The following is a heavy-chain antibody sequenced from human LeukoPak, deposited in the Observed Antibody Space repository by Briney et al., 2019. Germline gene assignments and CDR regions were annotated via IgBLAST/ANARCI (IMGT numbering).Heavy chain of an antibody. D-gene: IGHD3-16*01. J-gene: IGHJ3*02. CDR1: GNSITTYW. V-gene: IGHV5-51*01. CDR3: ATYFAGAETFDI. Sequence: GESLKISCKASGNSITTYWIGWVRQKPGKGLEWMGLIFPGDSDTKYSPSFEGHVTISADKSISTAYLQWSSLKASDTAMYYCATYFAGAETFDIWGQGTMVTVSS. CDR2: IFPGDSDT.